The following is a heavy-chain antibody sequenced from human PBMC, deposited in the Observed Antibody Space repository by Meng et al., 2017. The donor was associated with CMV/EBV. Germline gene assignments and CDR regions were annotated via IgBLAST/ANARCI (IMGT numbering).Heavy chain of an antibody. J-gene: IGHJ6*02. CDR2: VSSTSTDI. Sequence: GESLKISCAASGFTFSNYNMNWVRQAPGKGPEWVSSVSSTSTDIYYADSVKGRFTISRDNAKKSLSLQMDSLSVEDTAVYYCARGKYGIYPFHYGMDVWGQGTTVTVSS. D-gene: IGHD2/OR15-2a*01. V-gene: IGHV3-21*01. CDR3: ARGKYGIYPFHYGMDV. CDR1: GFTFSNYN.